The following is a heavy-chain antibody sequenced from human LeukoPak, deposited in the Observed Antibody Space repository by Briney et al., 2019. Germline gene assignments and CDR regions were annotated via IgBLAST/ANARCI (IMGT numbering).Heavy chain of an antibody. CDR2: ISVDGESA. J-gene: IGHJ4*02. CDR1: GFSVSSYG. Sequence: GGSLRLPCAVSGFSVSSYGMSWVRQAPGKGLEWISAISVDGESAYYADSVKGRFIISRDNSKNMLCLQLSSLRTEDTAVYYCAQGSLSGWYSYWGLGSLVSVSS. D-gene: IGHD6-19*01. V-gene: IGHV3-23*01. CDR3: AQGSLSGWYSY.